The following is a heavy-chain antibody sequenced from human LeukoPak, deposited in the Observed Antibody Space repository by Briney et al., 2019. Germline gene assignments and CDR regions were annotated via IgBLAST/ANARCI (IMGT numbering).Heavy chain of an antibody. Sequence: GGSVRLPCAASGFIFNLHATSWVPQAPGKGLEGVSTISPSTSTTHFADSVKGRFTVSRQNSKNTLWLQVSSRRAEDTAIYYCAKVTSYSRGDCFSYWGQGTLVTVSS. V-gene: IGHV3-23*01. CDR2: ISPSTSTT. D-gene: IGHD2-21*02. CDR1: GFIFNLHA. CDR3: AKVTSYSRGDCFSY. J-gene: IGHJ4*02.